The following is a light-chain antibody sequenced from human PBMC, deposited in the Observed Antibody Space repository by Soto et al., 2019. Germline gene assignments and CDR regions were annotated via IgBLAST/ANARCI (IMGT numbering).Light chain of an antibody. J-gene: IGKJ2*01. CDR1: QSISSY. V-gene: IGKV1-39*01. CDR3: QQSYSTPRT. CDR2: AAS. Sequence: DIQMTQSPSSLSASVGDRVTITCRASQSISSYLNWYQQKPGKAPKLLIYAASSLQSGVPSRFSGSGSTTDFTLTINSLQPEDFATYYCQQSYSTPRTFGQGTELEI.